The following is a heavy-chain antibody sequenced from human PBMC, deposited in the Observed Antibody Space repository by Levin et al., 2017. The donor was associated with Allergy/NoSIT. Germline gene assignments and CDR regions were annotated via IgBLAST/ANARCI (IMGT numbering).Heavy chain of an antibody. Sequence: ASVKVSCVASGFTFSSYAMSWVRQAPGKGLEWLSIFSGSGGTTSYADSVKGRFTISRDNSKNTLFLQMNSLRAEDTAVYYCAKKGGTGTNYYFDYWGQGTLVTVSS. V-gene: IGHV3-23*01. CDR3: AKKGGTGTNYYFDY. D-gene: IGHD1-14*01. CDR2: FSGSGGTT. J-gene: IGHJ4*02. CDR1: GFTFSSYA.